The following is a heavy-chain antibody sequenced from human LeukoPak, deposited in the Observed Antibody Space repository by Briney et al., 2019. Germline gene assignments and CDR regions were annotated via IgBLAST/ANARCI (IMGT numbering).Heavy chain of an antibody. Sequence: PGGSLRLSCEASGFIFNSYAMYWVRQAPGKGLGWVAVISYDGSTEYYADSVKGRFTISRDNSRNTLYLQMNSLRPEDTAVFYCARGPGIPAAVDHWGQGTLVTVSS. CDR1: GFIFNSYA. CDR2: ISYDGSTE. D-gene: IGHD6-13*01. CDR3: ARGPGIPAAVDH. V-gene: IGHV3-30*04. J-gene: IGHJ4*02.